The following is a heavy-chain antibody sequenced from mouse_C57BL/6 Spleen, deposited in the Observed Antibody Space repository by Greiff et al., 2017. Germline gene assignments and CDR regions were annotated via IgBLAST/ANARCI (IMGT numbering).Heavy chain of an antibody. CDR2: IHPNSGST. J-gene: IGHJ2*01. Sequence: QVQLKQSGAELVKPGASVKLSCKASGYTFTSYWMHWVKQRPGQGLEWIGMIHPNSGSTNYNEKFKSKATLTVDKSSSTAYMQLSSLTSEDSAVYYCARSGTEGYFDYWGQGTTLTVSS. CDR3: ARSGTEGYFDY. CDR1: GYTFTSYW. V-gene: IGHV1-64*01. D-gene: IGHD3-1*01.